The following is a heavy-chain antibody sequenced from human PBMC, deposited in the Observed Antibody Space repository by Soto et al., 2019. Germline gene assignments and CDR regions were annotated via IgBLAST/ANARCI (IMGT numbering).Heavy chain of an antibody. Sequence: GASVKVSCKASGGTFSSYAISWVRQAPGQGLEWMGGIIPIFGTANYAQKFQGRVTITADESTSTAYMELSSLRSEDTAVYYCARAHVMTTVTTSGYFDLWGRGTLVTVSS. V-gene: IGHV1-69*13. D-gene: IGHD4-17*01. CDR1: GGTFSSYA. CDR3: ARAHVMTTVTTSGYFDL. CDR2: IIPIFGTA. J-gene: IGHJ2*01.